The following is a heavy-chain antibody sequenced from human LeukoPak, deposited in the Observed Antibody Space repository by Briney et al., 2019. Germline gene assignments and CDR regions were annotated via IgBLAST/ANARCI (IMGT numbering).Heavy chain of an antibody. Sequence: HPGGSLGLSCAASGFTFSSYSMNWVRQAPGKGLEWVSVISGSGGSTYYADSVKGRFTISRDNSNNTLYLQMNSLRAEDTAVYYCAKGGTTESPGLSYYGMDVWGQGTTVTVSS. CDR1: GFTFSSYS. J-gene: IGHJ6*02. CDR3: AKGGTTESPGLSYYGMDV. D-gene: IGHD4-17*01. V-gene: IGHV3-23*01. CDR2: ISGSGGST.